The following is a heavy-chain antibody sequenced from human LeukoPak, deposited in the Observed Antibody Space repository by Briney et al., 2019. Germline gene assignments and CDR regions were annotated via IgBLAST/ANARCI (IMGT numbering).Heavy chain of an antibody. J-gene: IGHJ6*03. CDR1: GGSISSGSYY. Sequence: SETLSLTCTVSGGSISSGSYYWSWIRQPAGKGLESIGRIYTSGSTNYNPSLKSRVTISVDTSKNQFSLKLSSVTAADTAVYYCARDGRLFCYSTSCYSLMYVWGKGTTVTVSS. CDR3: ARDGRLFCYSTSCYSLMYV. V-gene: IGHV4-61*02. CDR2: IYTSGST. D-gene: IGHD2-2*01.